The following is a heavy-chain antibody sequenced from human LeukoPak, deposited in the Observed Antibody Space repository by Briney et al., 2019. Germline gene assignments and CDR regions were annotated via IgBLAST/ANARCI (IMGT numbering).Heavy chain of an antibody. Sequence: GGSLRLSCAASGFTFSGSAIHWVRQASGKGLEWVGRIRDKSNSYATAYAASVKGRFTISRDDSKNTAYLQMNSLKTEDTAVYYCTRQPNFDFWGRGTLVTVSS. CDR2: IRDKSNSYAT. J-gene: IGHJ4*02. CDR3: TRQPNFDF. V-gene: IGHV3-73*01. CDR1: GFTFSGSA.